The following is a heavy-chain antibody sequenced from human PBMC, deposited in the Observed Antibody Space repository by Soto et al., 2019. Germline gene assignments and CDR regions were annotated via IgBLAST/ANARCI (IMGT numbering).Heavy chain of an antibody. CDR2: IIPIFATA. CDR1: GGTFTSYA. CDR3: ARSRASYLGQNFSFDN. Sequence: ASVKVSCKPSGGTFTSYAITWVRQAPGQGLEWMGGIIPIFATANYAQKFQGRVTITADKSTSTAYMELSSLRSEDTAVYYCARSRASYLGQNFSFDNWGKGTLVTVSS. V-gene: IGHV1-69*06. D-gene: IGHD3-10*01. J-gene: IGHJ4*02.